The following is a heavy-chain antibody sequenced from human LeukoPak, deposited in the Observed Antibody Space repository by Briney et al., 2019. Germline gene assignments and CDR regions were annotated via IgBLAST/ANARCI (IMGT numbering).Heavy chain of an antibody. Sequence: GGSLRLSCAASGFIIDDYGMTWVRQAPGKGLEWVSGINWNGGSTGYTDSVKGRFTISRDNAKNSLYLQMNSLRAEETALYYCARGRSYSGSYFDASDIWGQGTMVTVSS. D-gene: IGHD1-26*01. V-gene: IGHV3-20*04. CDR3: ARGRSYSGSYFDASDI. CDR1: GFIIDDYG. CDR2: INWNGGST. J-gene: IGHJ3*02.